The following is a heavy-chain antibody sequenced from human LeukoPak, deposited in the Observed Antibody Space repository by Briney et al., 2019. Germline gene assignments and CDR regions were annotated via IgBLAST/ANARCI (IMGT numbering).Heavy chain of an antibody. CDR2: ISPYDGNT. D-gene: IGHD2-21*01. V-gene: IGHV1-18*01. CDR3: ARGWGPAAIPLDF. J-gene: IGHJ4*02. Sequence: ASVKVSCKASGYTFTNYGVSWVRQAPGQGLEWMGWISPYDGNTNYAQMLQGRVSMTTDTSTGTVYMVLRSLRSDDTAVYYCARGWGPAAIPLDFWGQGTLVTVSS. CDR1: GYTFTNYG.